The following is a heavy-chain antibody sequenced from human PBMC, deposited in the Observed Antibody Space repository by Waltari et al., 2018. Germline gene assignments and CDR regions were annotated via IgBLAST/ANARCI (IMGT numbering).Heavy chain of an antibody. CDR3: ARDLGEWFRAPMGV. J-gene: IGHJ6*03. Sequence: QVQLVQSGAEVKKPGSSVKVSCKASGGTFSSYAISWVRQAPGQGLEWMGGIIPILGIANYAQKFQGRVPITADKSTSTAYMELSSLRSEDTAVYYCARDLGEWFRAPMGVWGKGTTVTVSS. V-gene: IGHV1-69*10. D-gene: IGHD3-10*01. CDR2: IIPILGIA. CDR1: GGTFSSYA.